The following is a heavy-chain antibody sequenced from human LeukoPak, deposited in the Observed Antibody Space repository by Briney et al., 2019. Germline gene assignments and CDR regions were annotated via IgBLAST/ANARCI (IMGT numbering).Heavy chain of an antibody. V-gene: IGHV1-69*02. Sequence: SVKVSCKASGGTFSSYTISRVRQAPGQGLEWMGRIIPILGIANYAQKFQGRVTITADKSTSTAYMELSSLRSEDTAVYYCAIVEAGCSSTSCYDYWGQGTLVTVSS. CDR1: GGTFSSYT. CDR2: IIPILGIA. CDR3: AIVEAGCSSTSCYDY. J-gene: IGHJ4*02. D-gene: IGHD2-2*01.